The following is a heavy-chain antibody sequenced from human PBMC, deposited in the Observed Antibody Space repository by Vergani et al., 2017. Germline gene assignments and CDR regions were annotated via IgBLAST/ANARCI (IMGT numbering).Heavy chain of an antibody. D-gene: IGHD1-1*01. CDR1: GFTPSYYG. CDR3: ATKRCGTPGCQIGYFRE. V-gene: IGHV3-30*03. J-gene: IGHJ1*01. CDR2: ISYDGTQK. Sequence: QVHLVESGGGVVQPGRSLRLSCVVSGFTPSYYGMHWVRQAPGKGLEWVAVISYDGTQKYYADSVKGRFTISSDNSKSTLYLQMNSLRTEDTAVYYCATKRCGTPGCQIGYFREWGQGTLVTVSS.